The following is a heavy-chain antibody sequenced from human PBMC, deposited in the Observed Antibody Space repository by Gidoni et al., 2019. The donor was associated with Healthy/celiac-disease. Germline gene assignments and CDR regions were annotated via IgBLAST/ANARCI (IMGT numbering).Heavy chain of an antibody. CDR1: GYTFTGYY. J-gene: IGHJ5*02. V-gene: IGHV1-2*02. CDR2: INPNGGGT. Sequence: QVQLVQSGAEVKKPGASVKVSCKASGYTFTGYYMHWVRQAPGQGLEWMGWINPNGGGTNYAEKFKGRVTMTRDTSISTAYMELRRLRSDDTAVYYWAREWRYCSGGSCHNWFDPWGQGTLVTVSS. D-gene: IGHD2-15*01. CDR3: AREWRYCSGGSCHNWFDP.